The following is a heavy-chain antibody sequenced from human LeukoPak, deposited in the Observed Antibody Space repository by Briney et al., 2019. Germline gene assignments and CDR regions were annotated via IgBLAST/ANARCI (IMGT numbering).Heavy chain of an antibody. J-gene: IGHJ5*02. D-gene: IGHD2-8*02. CDR3: ARDTGGRGWFDP. Sequence: GGSLRLSCEASGFSFSSYNMDWVRQTPGKGLEWISSITTSSTYTFYADSVKGRFTISRDNAKNSLYLQMNSLRAEDTAVYYCARDTGGRGWFDPWGQGTLVTVSS. V-gene: IGHV3-21*01. CDR2: ITTSSTYT. CDR1: GFSFSSYN.